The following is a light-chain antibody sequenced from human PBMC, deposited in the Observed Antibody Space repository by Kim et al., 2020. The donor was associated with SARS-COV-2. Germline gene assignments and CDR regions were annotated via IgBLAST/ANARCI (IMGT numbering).Light chain of an antibody. CDR1: SGSIASNY. Sequence: NFMLIQPHSVSESPGKTVTISCTRSSGSIASNYVQWYQQRPGSAPTTVIYEDNQRLSGVPDRFSGSIDSSSNSAFLTISGLKTEDEADYYCQSFDSRNPLVVFGGGTQLTVL. CDR2: EDN. CDR3: QSFDSRNPLVV. J-gene: IGLJ2*01. V-gene: IGLV6-57*04.